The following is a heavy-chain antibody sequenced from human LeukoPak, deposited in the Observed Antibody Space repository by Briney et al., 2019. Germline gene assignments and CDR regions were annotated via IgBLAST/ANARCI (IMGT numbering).Heavy chain of an antibody. CDR1: GYTFTGYY. V-gene: IGHV1-2*02. CDR2: INPNSGGT. Sequence: ASVKVSCKASGYTFTGYYMHWVRQAPGQGLEWMGWINPNSGGTNYAQKFQGRVTMTRDTSISTAYMELSRLRSDDTAVYYCARMSSGYDFSSEFDYWGQGTLVTVSS. J-gene: IGHJ4*02. CDR3: ARMSSGYDFSSEFDY. D-gene: IGHD5-12*01.